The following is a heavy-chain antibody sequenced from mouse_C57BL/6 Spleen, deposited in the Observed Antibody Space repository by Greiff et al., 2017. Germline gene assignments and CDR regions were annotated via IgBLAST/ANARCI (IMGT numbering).Heavy chain of an antibody. J-gene: IGHJ4*01. CDR2: IDPSDSYT. V-gene: IGHV1-50*01. Sequence: QVQLKQPGAELVKPGASVKLSCKASGYTFTSYWMQWVKQRPGQGLEWIGEIDPSDSYTNYNQKFKGKATLTVDTSSSTAYMQLSSLTSEDSAVYYCARSEVWSVYYYAMDYWGQGTSVTVSS. D-gene: IGHD2-10*02. CDR3: ARSEVWSVYYYAMDY. CDR1: GYTFTSYW.